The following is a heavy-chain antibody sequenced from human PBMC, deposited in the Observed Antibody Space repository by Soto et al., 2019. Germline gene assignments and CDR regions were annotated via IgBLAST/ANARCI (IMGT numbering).Heavy chain of an antibody. J-gene: IGHJ4*02. CDR1: GFTFNNYA. CDR3: AKDLALRLIVQAGTFDY. V-gene: IGHV3-23*01. CDR2: ISGSGGST. Sequence: EVQLLESGGGLVQPGGSLRLSCAASGFTFNNYAMSWVRQAPGKGLEWVSGISGSGGSTYYADSVKGRFTLSRDNSRNTLYLQMTSLRAEDTAVYYCAKDLALRLIVQAGTFDYWGQGNMVTVSS. D-gene: IGHD2-2*01.